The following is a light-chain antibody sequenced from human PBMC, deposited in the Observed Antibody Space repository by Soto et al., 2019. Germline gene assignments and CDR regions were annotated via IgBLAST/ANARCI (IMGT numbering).Light chain of an antibody. CDR2: AAS. Sequence: DIQMTQSPSSLSASVGDRVTITCRASQGISYYLAWYQQKPGKVPKLLIYAASTLQSGVPSRFSGSGSGTDFTLTISSLQPEDVATYYCQKYNSAPPVFTFGPGTKVDIK. CDR3: QKYNSAPPVFT. J-gene: IGKJ3*01. V-gene: IGKV1-27*01. CDR1: QGISYY.